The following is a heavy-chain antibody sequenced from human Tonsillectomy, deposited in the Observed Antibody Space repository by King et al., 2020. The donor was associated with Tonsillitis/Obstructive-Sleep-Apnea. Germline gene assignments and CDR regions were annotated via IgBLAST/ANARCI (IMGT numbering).Heavy chain of an antibody. CDR3: ARQGQGELHFDY. D-gene: IGHD1-26*01. CDR2: IYPGDSDT. J-gene: IGHJ4*02. CDR1: GYSFTNYW. Sequence: VQLVESGAEVKKPGESLKISCQGSGYSFTNYWIGWVRQMPGKGLEWMGIIYPGDSDTKYSPSFQGQVTITVDKSVSIAYLQWSSLKASDTAMYYCARQGQGELHFDYWGQGPLVTVSS. V-gene: IGHV5-51*01.